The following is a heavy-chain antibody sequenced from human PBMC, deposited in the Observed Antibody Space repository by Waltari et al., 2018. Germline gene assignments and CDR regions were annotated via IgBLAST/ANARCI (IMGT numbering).Heavy chain of an antibody. V-gene: IGHV3-7*01. J-gene: IGHJ4*02. Sequence: EVHLVESGGGLVQPGGSLRLSCSASGFTCSRHWMTWVRQAPGKGLEWVANIKEDESEKYYVDSVKGRFTIARDNSKNTVYLQMDSLRAEDTATYYCTKNTWAEAGSDWGQGILVTVSS. CDR2: IKEDESEK. D-gene: IGHD6-19*01. CDR1: GFTCSRHW. CDR3: TKNTWAEAGSD.